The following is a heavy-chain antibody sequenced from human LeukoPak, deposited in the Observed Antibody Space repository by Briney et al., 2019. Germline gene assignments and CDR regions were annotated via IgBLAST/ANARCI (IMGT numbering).Heavy chain of an antibody. J-gene: IGHJ5*02. CDR3: ARKKGYADAWWDS. CDR2: IYPGDSVT. Sequence: GESLKISCEGSGYSFTDYWIGWVRQMPGEGLEWMGIIYPGDSVTRYSPSFQGQVTMSADKSISTTYLQWSSPRASDTAIYYCARKKGYADAWWDSWGQGTLVTVSS. D-gene: IGHD2-8*02. V-gene: IGHV5-51*01. CDR1: GYSFTDYW.